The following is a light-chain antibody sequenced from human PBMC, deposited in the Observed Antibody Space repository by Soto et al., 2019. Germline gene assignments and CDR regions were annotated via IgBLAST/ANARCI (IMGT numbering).Light chain of an antibody. CDR3: QQVKSYPLT. CDR1: QGIGND. V-gene: IGKV1-9*01. Sequence: DIQLTQSPSFLSVSVVDVGAISVLASQGIGNDLAWYQQKPGKAPNLLIHTASTLHSGVSSRFSGSGSGTEFTLTISSLQPDDFASYYCQQVKSYPLTFGPGTKVDIK. CDR2: TAS. J-gene: IGKJ3*01.